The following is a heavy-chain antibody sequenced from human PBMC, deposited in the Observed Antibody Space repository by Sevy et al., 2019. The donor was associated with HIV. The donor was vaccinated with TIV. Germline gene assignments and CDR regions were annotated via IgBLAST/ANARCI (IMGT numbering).Heavy chain of an antibody. Sequence: GGSLRLSCTTSGFLFGDYAMSWVRQAPGKGLEWVGFIRRKAYGGKSQYAASVKNRFIISRDDSKSIAYLQMNSLKTEDTAVYYCARGGSMTILSPWDYWGQGTLVTVSS. V-gene: IGHV3-49*04. CDR3: ARGGSMTILSPWDY. CDR1: GFLFGDYA. D-gene: IGHD3-3*01. CDR2: IRRKAYGGKS. J-gene: IGHJ4*02.